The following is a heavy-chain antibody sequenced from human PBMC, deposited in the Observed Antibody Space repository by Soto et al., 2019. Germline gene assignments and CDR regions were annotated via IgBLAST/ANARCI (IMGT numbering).Heavy chain of an antibody. CDR2: INPSGATT. D-gene: IGHD6-25*01. CDR3: ARESYSCASGGLLGYIYVGMDV. CDR1: GYTFSSYY. Sequence: ASVKFSCKASGYTFSSYYLHWVRPAPGQGLEWMGIINPSGATTSYPQKFQGRGTMSRDTSTSTVYMELSSLRSEDTAVYYCARESYSCASGGLLGYIYVGMDVWGQGTTV. J-gene: IGHJ6*02. V-gene: IGHV1-46*01.